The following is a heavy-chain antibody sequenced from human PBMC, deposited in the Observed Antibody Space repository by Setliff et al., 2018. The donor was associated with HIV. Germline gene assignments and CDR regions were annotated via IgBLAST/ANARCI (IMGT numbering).Heavy chain of an antibody. V-gene: IGHV4-61*09. D-gene: IGHD4-17*01. Sequence: SETLSLTCTVSGGSISSNSYYWSWIRQPAGKGLEWIGHIYTNGRTNYNPPLKSRVTISVDPSKNQFSLKLSSVTATDTAMYYCARFEVTTVTTRDYWGQGTLVTVSS. CDR3: ARFEVTTVTTRDY. J-gene: IGHJ4*02. CDR1: GGSISSNSYY. CDR2: IYTNGRT.